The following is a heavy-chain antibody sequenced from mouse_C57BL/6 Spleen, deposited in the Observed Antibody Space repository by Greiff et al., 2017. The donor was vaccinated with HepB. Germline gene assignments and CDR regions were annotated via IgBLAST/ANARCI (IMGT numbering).Heavy chain of an antibody. CDR1: GYAFSSSW. CDR3: AMCTTGAMDY. Sequence: QVQLQQSGPELVKPGASVKISCKASGYAFSSSWMNWVKQRPGKGLEWIGRIYPGDGDTNYNGKFKGKATLTADKSSSTAYMQLSSLTSEDSAVYFCAMCTTGAMDYWGQGTSVTVSS. V-gene: IGHV1-82*01. D-gene: IGHD1-1*01. CDR2: IYPGDGDT. J-gene: IGHJ4*01.